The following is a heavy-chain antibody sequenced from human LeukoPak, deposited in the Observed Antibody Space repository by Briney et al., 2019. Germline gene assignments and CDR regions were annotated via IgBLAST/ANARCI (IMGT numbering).Heavy chain of an antibody. CDR1: GFTFSSYS. J-gene: IGHJ3*02. CDR2: ISERSSYI. Sequence: PGGSLRLSCAASGFTFSSYSVNWVRQAPGKGLEWVSSISERSSYIYYADSMKGRFTISRDNAKNSLYLQMNSLRAEDTAVYYWARSTRRQNDAFDIWGQGTVVTTSS. V-gene: IGHV3-21*01. CDR3: ARSTRRQNDAFDI.